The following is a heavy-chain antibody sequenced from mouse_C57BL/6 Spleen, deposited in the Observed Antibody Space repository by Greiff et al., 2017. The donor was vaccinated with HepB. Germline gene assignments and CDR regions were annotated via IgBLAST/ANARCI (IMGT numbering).Heavy chain of an antibody. CDR1: GYTFTSYG. D-gene: IGHD2-5*01. CDR2: IYPRSGNT. Sequence: QVQLKESGAELARPGASVKLSCKASGYTFTSYGISWVKQRTGQGLEWIGEIYPRSGNTYYNEKFKGKATLTADKSSSTAYMELRSLTSEDSAVYFCAMSNSYYFDYWGQGTTLTVSS. V-gene: IGHV1-81*01. CDR3: AMSNSYYFDY. J-gene: IGHJ2*01.